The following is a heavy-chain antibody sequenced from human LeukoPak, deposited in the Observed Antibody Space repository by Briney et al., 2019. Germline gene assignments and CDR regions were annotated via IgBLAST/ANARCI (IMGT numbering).Heavy chain of an antibody. V-gene: IGHV4-30-2*01. CDR3: ARTIRFLEWLDWFDP. D-gene: IGHD3-3*01. CDR2: IYHSGST. CDR1: GGSISSGGYS. Sequence: SETLSLTCAVPGGSISSGGYSWSWIRQPPGKGLEWIGYIYHSGSTYYNPSLKSRVTISVDRSKNQFSLKLSSVTAADTAVYYCARTIRFLEWLDWFDPWGQGTLVTVSS. J-gene: IGHJ5*02.